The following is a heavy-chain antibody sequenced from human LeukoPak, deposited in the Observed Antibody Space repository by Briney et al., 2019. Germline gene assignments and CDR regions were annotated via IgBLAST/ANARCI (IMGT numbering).Heavy chain of an antibody. Sequence: GESLKISCKGSGYTFSGYWIGWVRQRPGKGLEWMNIIYPGDSNTRYSPSFQGQVTVSADKSISTAYLQWSSLKASDTAMYYCARRFGERLYSNNDAFDSWGQGTLVTVSS. D-gene: IGHD4-11*01. CDR3: ARRFGERLYSNNDAFDS. V-gene: IGHV5-51*01. CDR1: GYTFSGYW. CDR2: IYPGDSNT. J-gene: IGHJ4*02.